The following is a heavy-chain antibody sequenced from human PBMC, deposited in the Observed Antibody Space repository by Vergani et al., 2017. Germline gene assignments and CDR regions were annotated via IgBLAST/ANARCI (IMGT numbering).Heavy chain of an antibody. Sequence: QVQLQESGPGLVKPPGTLSLICAVSGGSISSENWWSWVRQSPGKGLEWIGEINHYGSTNYNPSLKSRVTIYLDKSKNQFSLTLSSVTAADTAVYYCSRDREDIVDTTTYYYYYYGMDVGGQGTTVTVSS. CDR3: SRDREDIVDTTTYYYYYYGMDV. CDR2: INHYGST. J-gene: IGHJ6*02. V-gene: IGHV4-4*03. CDR1: GGSISSENW. D-gene: IGHD5-12*01.